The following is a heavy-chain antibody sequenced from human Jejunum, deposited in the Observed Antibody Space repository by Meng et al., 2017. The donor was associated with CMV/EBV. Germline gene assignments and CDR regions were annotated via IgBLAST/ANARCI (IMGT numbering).Heavy chain of an antibody. V-gene: IGHV3-48*01. J-gene: IGHJ6*02. CDR2: ISPNSNSI. CDR3: ARDNHPGNYFYYYGIDF. Sequence: FNSYSTNWVRQAPWKGLQWIAYISPNSNSILYADSVKGRFTVSRDNGNNSLYLQMSGLRAEDTAVYYCARDNHPGNYFYYYGIDFWGQGTTVTVSS. D-gene: IGHD1-14*01. CDR1: FNSYS.